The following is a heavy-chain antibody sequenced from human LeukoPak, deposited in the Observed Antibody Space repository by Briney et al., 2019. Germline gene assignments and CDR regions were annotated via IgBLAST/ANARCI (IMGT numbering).Heavy chain of an antibody. CDR3: ASRRLWLQNGESAFDY. Sequence: GRSLRLSCAASGFTFSTYAMHWVRQAPGKGLEWVAVISYDGSNKDYADSVKGRFTISRDNSKDTLYLQMNSLRAEDTAVYYCASRRLWLQNGESAFDYWGQGTLLTVSS. CDR1: GFTFSTYA. J-gene: IGHJ4*02. D-gene: IGHD5-18*01. V-gene: IGHV3-30-3*01. CDR2: ISYDGSNK.